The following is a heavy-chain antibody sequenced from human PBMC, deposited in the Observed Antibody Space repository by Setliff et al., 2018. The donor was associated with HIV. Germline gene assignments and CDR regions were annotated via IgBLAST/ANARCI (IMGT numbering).Heavy chain of an antibody. CDR2: MNSKTRGGAP. CDR3: ATDPFAPDYDVSTGVPLYA. Sequence: PGGSLRLSCTVSGFTFDNAWMAWVRQAPGEGLEWVGHMNSKTRGGAPDYAAPLKGRFTISRDDPKHTLFLQLNSLKIEDTAVYYCATDPFAPDYDVSTGVPLYAWGQGTTVTVSS. V-gene: IGHV3-15*01. D-gene: IGHD3-9*01. J-gene: IGHJ6*02. CDR1: GFTFDNAW.